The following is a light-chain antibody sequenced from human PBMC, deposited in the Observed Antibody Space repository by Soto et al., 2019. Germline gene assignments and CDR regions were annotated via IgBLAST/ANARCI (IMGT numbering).Light chain of an antibody. V-gene: IGKV3-15*01. CDR3: EQYNNWSYT. J-gene: IGKJ2*01. CDR1: QSVSSN. CDR2: GAS. Sequence: ELVMTQSPATLSVSPGERATLSCRASQSVSSNLAWYQQKPGQAPRLLIYGASTRATGIPARFSGSGSGREFTLTISSLQSEDFAVYYCEQYNNWSYTFGQGTKLEIK.